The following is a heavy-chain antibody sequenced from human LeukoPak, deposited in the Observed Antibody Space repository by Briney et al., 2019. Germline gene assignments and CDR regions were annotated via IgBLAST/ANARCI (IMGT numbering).Heavy chain of an antibody. CDR2: INHSGGT. J-gene: IGHJ1*01. CDR3: ARSVSSRYFQH. CDR1: GGSFSGYY. Sequence: SETLSLTCAVYGGSFSGYYWSWIRQPPGKGLEWIGEINHSGGTNYNPSLKSRVTISVDTSKNQFSLKLSSVTAADTAVYYCARSVSSRYFQHWGQGTLVTVSS. D-gene: IGHD6-13*01. V-gene: IGHV4-34*01.